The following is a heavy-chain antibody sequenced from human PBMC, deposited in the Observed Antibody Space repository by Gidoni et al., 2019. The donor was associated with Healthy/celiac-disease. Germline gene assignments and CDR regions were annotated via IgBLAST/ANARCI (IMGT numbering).Heavy chain of an antibody. CDR2: INHSGST. J-gene: IGHJ5*02. V-gene: IGHV4-34*01. Sequence: QVQLQQWGAGLLTPSETLSLTCAVYGGSFSGYYCSWIRQPPGKGLEWIGEINHSGSTNYNPSLKSRVTISVDTSKNQFSLKLSSVTAADTAVYYCARGLSYDFWSGSSPYNWFDPWGQGTLVTVSS. CDR1: GGSFSGYY. CDR3: ARGLSYDFWSGSSPYNWFDP. D-gene: IGHD3-3*01.